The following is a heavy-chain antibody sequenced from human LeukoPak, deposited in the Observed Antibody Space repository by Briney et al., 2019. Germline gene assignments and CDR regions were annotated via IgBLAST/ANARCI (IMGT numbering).Heavy chain of an antibody. J-gene: IGHJ4*02. Sequence: ASVKVSCKASGYTFTSYGICWVRQAPGQGLEWMGWISAYNGNTNYAQKLQGRVTMTTDTSTSTAYMELRSLRSDDTAVYYCARDLLLAADSSGYYGDYWGQGTLVTVSS. V-gene: IGHV1-18*01. CDR2: ISAYNGNT. D-gene: IGHD3-22*01. CDR3: ARDLLLAADSSGYYGDY. CDR1: GYTFTSYG.